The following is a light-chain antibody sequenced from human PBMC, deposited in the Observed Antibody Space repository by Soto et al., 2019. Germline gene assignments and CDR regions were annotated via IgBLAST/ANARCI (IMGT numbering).Light chain of an antibody. CDR2: DVS. CDR3: SSYTSSSTPI. CDR1: SSDVAGYNY. V-gene: IGLV2-14*01. J-gene: IGLJ2*01. Sequence: QTVVTQPASVSGSPGQSITISCTGTSSDVAGYNYVSWYQQHPGKAPKLMIYDVSNRPSGVSNRFSGSKSGNTASLTISGLQAEDEADYYCSSYTSSSTPIFGGGTKLTV.